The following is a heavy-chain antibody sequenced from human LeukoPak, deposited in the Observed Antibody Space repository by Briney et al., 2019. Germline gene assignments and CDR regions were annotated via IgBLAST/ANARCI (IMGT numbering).Heavy chain of an antibody. J-gene: IGHJ4*02. CDR3: TRRPY. CDR1: GFTFSSSE. CDR2: INSNSDFK. V-gene: IGHV3-48*03. Sequence: GGSLRLSCTASGFTFSSSEMNWVRQAPGKGLEWVSYINSNSDFKYYADSVKGRFTISRDNAKNSLYLQMNSLRAEDTAVYYCTRRPYWGRGTLVSVSS.